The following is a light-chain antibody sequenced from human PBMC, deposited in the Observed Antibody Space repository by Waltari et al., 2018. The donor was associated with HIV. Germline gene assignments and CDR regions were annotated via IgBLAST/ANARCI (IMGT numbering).Light chain of an antibody. CDR2: SNN. CDR1: SSHIGSNI. CDR3: AAWDDSLNGWV. V-gene: IGLV1-44*01. J-gene: IGLJ3*02. Sequence: QSVLTQPPSASGTPGQRVTIASSGSSSHIGSNIVNWYQQLPGTAPKLLIYSNNQRPSGVPDRFSGSKSGTPASLAISGLQSEDEADYYCAAWDDSLNGWVFGGGTKLTVL.